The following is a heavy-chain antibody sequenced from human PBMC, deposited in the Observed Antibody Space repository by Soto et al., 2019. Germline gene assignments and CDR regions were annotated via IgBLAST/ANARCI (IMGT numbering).Heavy chain of an antibody. Sequence: QVQLQESGPGLVKPSQTLSLTCTVSGGSISSGGYYWSWIRQHPGKGLEWIGYIYYSGSTYYNPSLKRRVTISVDTAKNQFSRKLSSVTAADTGVYFCARIGSPDIVVVPAPKSSGWYMGYFDYWGQGTLVTVSS. D-gene: IGHD2-2*01. J-gene: IGHJ4*02. CDR3: ARIGSPDIVVVPAPKSSGWYMGYFDY. V-gene: IGHV4-31*03. CDR1: GGSISSGGYY. CDR2: IYYSGST.